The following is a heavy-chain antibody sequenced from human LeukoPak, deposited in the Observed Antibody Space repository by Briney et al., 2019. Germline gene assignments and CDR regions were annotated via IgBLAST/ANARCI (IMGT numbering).Heavy chain of an antibody. CDR2: ISGRGDNT. Sequence: GGSLRLSWAASGFTFSNSAMAWVRQAPGKGLEWVSAISGRGDNTYYADSVKGRFTISRDNPKNTLYLQMNSLRAEDTAVYYCATATPPYCSGGSCYLDYWGQGTLVTVSS. D-gene: IGHD2-15*01. CDR3: ATATPPYCSGGSCYLDY. CDR1: GFTFSNSA. J-gene: IGHJ4*02. V-gene: IGHV3-23*01.